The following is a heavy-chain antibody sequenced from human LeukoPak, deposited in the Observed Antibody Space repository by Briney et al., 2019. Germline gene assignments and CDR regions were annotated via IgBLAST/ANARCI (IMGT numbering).Heavy chain of an antibody. V-gene: IGHV3-30-3*01. CDR3: ARSEPHDAFDI. J-gene: IGHJ3*02. CDR1: GFTFSSYW. Sequence: GGSLRLSCAASGFTFSSYWMHWVRQAPGKGLEWVAVISYDGSNKYYADSVKGRFTISRDNSKNTLYLQMNSLRAEDTAVYYCARSEPHDAFDIWGQGTMVTVSS. CDR2: ISYDGSNK.